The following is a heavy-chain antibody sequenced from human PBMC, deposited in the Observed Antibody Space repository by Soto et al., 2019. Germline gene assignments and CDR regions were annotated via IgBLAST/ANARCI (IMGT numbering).Heavy chain of an antibody. V-gene: IGHV4-39*01. Sequence: PSETLSLTCTVSGGSISSSSYYWGWIRQPPGKGLEWIGNIYYSGSTYYNPSLKSRVTISVDTSKNQFSLKLSSVTAADTAVYYCASRQGQQQLGGFDYWGPGTLVTVSS. CDR1: GGSISSSSYY. J-gene: IGHJ4*02. CDR2: IYYSGST. D-gene: IGHD6-13*01. CDR3: ASRQGQQQLGGFDY.